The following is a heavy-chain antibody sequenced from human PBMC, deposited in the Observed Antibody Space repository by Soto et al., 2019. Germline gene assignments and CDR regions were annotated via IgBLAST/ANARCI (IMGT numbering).Heavy chain of an antibody. J-gene: IGHJ6*02. Sequence: QVQLVQSGAEVKNPGASVKVSCKASGYRFTSYGIGWVRQAPGQGLEWMGLINAYNGNTNYAQNLQGRVTLTTDTSTSTAYMELRSLRSNDTAVYYCAMVDVYVTPSPQDVWGQGTTVTVSS. CDR3: AMVDVYVTPSPQDV. D-gene: IGHD3-16*01. CDR2: INAYNGNT. CDR1: GYRFTSYG. V-gene: IGHV1-18*01.